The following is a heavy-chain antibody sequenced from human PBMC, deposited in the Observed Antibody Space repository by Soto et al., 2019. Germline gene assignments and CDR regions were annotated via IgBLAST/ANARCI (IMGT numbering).Heavy chain of an antibody. Sequence: EVQLVESGGVVVQPGGSLRLSCAASGFTFDDYTMHWVRQAPGKGLEWVSLISWDGGSTYYADSVKGRFTISRDNSKNSLYLQMNSLRTEDTALYYCAKDPTASLEGGSGFDYWGQGTLVTVSS. CDR2: ISWDGGST. J-gene: IGHJ4*02. V-gene: IGHV3-43*01. CDR3: AKDPTASLEGGSGFDY. D-gene: IGHD1-1*01. CDR1: GFTFDDYT.